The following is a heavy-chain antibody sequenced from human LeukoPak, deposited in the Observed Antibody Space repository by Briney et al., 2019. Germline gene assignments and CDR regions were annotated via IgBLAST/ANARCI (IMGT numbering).Heavy chain of an antibody. CDR1: GGSISNGGYY. D-gene: IGHD3-10*01. CDR2: IYYSGTT. V-gene: IGHV4-31*03. CDR3: ARDQGNDDFDI. Sequence: SQTLPLTCTVSGGSISNGGYYWIWIRQHPGKGLEWIGHIYYSGTTYYNPSLKSRVTISVDTSKNQFSLKLTSVTAADTAVYYCARDQGNDDFDIWGQGTMVTVSS. J-gene: IGHJ3*02.